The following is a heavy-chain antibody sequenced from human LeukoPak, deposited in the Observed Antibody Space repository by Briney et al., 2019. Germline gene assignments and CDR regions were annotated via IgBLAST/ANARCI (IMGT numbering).Heavy chain of an antibody. D-gene: IGHD2-15*01. CDR1: GLSISGQW. Sequence: GGSLRLSCVASGLSISGQWMNWVRQAPGQGLEWVSAITASGINTYYAGSVKGRFTISRDNSKNTLYLQMNSLRAEDTAIYYCAKGWTDWFDPWGQGTLVTVSS. CDR3: AKGWTDWFDP. J-gene: IGHJ5*02. V-gene: IGHV3-23*01. CDR2: ITASGINT.